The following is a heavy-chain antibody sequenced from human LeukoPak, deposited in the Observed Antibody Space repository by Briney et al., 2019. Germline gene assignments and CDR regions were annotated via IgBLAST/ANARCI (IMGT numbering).Heavy chain of an antibody. Sequence: GGSLRLSCAATGFTFSKYGMHWVRQAAGKGLEWLAFKQYDGNNKYYSDSVKGRFTISRDNAKNSLYLQMNSLRAEDTAVYYCARDQVGGGLCWGQGTLVTVSS. CDR1: GFTFSKYG. D-gene: IGHD1-26*01. CDR2: KQYDGNNK. V-gene: IGHV3-30*02. J-gene: IGHJ4*02. CDR3: ARDQVGGGLC.